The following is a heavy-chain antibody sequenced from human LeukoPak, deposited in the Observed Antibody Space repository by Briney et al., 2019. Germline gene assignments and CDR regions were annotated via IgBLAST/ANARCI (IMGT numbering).Heavy chain of an antibody. J-gene: IGHJ1*01. CDR1: GFTFSSYG. Sequence: PGGSLRLSCAASGFTFSSYGMHWVRQAPGKGLEWVSAISGSGGSTYYADSVKGRFTISRDNSKNTLYLQMNSLRAEDTAVYYCAKELRSWSGWPLHWGQGTLVTVSS. V-gene: IGHV3-23*01. D-gene: IGHD6-19*01. CDR3: AKELRSWSGWPLH. CDR2: ISGSGGST.